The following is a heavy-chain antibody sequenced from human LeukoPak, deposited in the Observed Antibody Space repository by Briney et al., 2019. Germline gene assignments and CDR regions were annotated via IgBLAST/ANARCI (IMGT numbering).Heavy chain of an antibody. CDR3: ARPNDYCSSTSCYGAFDI. D-gene: IGHD2-2*01. J-gene: IGHJ3*02. Sequence: GPSLQISSKGSGYSFTSYWIGWVRRMPGKGLGWMGIIYPGDSDNRYSPSFQGQVTISADKSISTAYLQWSSLKASDTAMYYCARPNDYCSSTSCYGAFDIWGQGTMVTVSS. CDR2: IYPGDSDN. V-gene: IGHV5-51*01. CDR1: GYSFTSYW.